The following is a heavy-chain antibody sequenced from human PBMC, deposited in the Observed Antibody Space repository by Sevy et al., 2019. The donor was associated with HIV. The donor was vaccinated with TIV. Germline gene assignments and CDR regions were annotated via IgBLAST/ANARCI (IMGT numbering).Heavy chain of an antibody. V-gene: IGHV3-21*01. Sequence: GGSLRLSCAASGFTVNSNYMTWVRQAPGKGLEWVSSISSSSSYIYYADSVKGRFTISRDNAKNSLYLQMNSLRAEDTAVYYCARVSPLYYDFWSSYQHFDYWGQGTLVTVSS. J-gene: IGHJ4*02. CDR2: ISSSSSYI. D-gene: IGHD3-3*01. CDR1: GFTVNSNY. CDR3: ARVSPLYYDFWSSYQHFDY.